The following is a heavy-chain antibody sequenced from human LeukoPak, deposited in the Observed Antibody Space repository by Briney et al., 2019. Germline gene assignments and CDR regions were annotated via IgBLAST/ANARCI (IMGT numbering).Heavy chain of an antibody. Sequence: SETLSLTCGVSGYSISSCYWAWIRQPPGKGLEWIASIYHSGTTYSNPSLQSRVSLSVDTSKSQFSLNLSAVTAADTDVYYCARDPAMTFNWFDPWGQGTLVIVSS. D-gene: IGHD2-21*02. CDR1: GYSISSCY. V-gene: IGHV4-38-2*02. J-gene: IGHJ5*02. CDR2: IYHSGTT. CDR3: ARDPAMTFNWFDP.